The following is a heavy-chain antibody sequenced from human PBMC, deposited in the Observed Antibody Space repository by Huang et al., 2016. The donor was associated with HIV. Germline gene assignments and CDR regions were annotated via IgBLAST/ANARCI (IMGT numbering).Heavy chain of an antibody. Sequence: QVQLVQSGAEVKKPGASVKVSCKASGYTLTPYYMRWVRQARGQGLEWKGRIDPSGSITTAAQKFQGRVTMTRDTSTSTVYMELSSLRSDDTAVYYCARADYGDSWGQGTLVTVSS. J-gene: IGHJ4*02. CDR1: GYTLTPYY. V-gene: IGHV1-46*01. CDR2: IDPSGSIT. CDR3: ARADYGDS.